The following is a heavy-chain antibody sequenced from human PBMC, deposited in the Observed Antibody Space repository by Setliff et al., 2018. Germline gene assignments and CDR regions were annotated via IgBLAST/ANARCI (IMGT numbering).Heavy chain of an antibody. CDR3: ARDGGEY. D-gene: IGHD3-16*01. V-gene: IGHV4-39*02. CDR2: IYYSGST. J-gene: IGHJ4*02. CDR1: GGSISSSIYY. Sequence: PSETLSLTCTVSGGSISSSIYYWGWIRQPPGKGLEWIGSIYYSGSTYYNPSLKSRVTISVDTSKDQFSLKLSSVTAADTAVYYCARDGGEYWGQGTLVTVPQ.